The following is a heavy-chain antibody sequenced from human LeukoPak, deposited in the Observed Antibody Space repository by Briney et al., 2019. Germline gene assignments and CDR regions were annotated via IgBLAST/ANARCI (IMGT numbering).Heavy chain of an antibody. Sequence: SETLSLTCTVSGGSISSYYWSWIRQPPGKGLEWIGYIYYSGSTNYNPSLKSRVTISVDTSKNQFSLKLSSETAADTAVYYCARVSSRWLSYGMDVWGQGTTVTVSS. J-gene: IGHJ6*02. V-gene: IGHV4-59*01. CDR2: IYYSGST. CDR1: GGSISSYY. D-gene: IGHD3-22*01. CDR3: ARVSSRWLSYGMDV.